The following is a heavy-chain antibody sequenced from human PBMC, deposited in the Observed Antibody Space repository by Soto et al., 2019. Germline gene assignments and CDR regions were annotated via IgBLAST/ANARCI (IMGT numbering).Heavy chain of an antibody. CDR1: GGTFSSYA. J-gene: IGHJ4*02. V-gene: IGHV1-69*06. D-gene: IGHD3-22*01. Sequence: SVKVSCKASGGTFSSYAISWVRQAPGQGLEWMGGIIPIFGTANYAQKFQGRVTITADKSTSTAYMELSSLRSEDTAVYYCARFGYDSSGYYDQYYFDYWGQGTLVTV. CDR2: IIPIFGTA. CDR3: ARFGYDSSGYYDQYYFDY.